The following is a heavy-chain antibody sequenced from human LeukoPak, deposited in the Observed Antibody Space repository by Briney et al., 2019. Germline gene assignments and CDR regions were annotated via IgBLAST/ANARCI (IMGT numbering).Heavy chain of an antibody. J-gene: IGHJ4*02. V-gene: IGHV4-34*01. Sequence: PSETLSLTCAVYGGSFSGYYWSWIRQPPGKGLEWIGEINHSGSTNYNPSLKSRVTISVDTSKNQFSLKLSSVTAADTAVYYCARYDVWGTYRAFDYWGQGTLVTVSS. D-gene: IGHD3-16*02. CDR3: ARYDVWGTYRAFDY. CDR1: GGSFSGYY. CDR2: INHSGST.